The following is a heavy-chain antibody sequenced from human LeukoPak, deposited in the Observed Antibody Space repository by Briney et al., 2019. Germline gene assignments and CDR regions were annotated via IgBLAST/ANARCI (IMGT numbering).Heavy chain of an antibody. CDR1: GFTFSSYA. J-gene: IGHJ4*02. CDR2: IQYDGNTI. V-gene: IGHV3-30-3*01. Sequence: GRSLRLSCAASGFTFSSYAMHWVRQAPGKGLEWVAFIQYDGNTIFYADSVKGRFTISRDNSKNTLYLQMNSLRTDDTAVYYCARGSTPDYWGQRTLVTVSS. D-gene: IGHD2-15*01. CDR3: ARGSTPDY.